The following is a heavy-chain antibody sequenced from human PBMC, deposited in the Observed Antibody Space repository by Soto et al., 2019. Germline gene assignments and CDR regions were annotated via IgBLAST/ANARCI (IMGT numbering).Heavy chain of an antibody. CDR3: ARVPYDTTGYYAF. V-gene: IGHV1-46*01. CDR1: GFTFTTYY. Sequence: QVRLVQSGAEVKKPGASVSISCKTSGFTFTTYYIHWVRQAPGQGLDWMGMIDPSGGSTTYAQKFQGRITMTSDLSTSTVYMELSSLRSEDTAVYYCARVPYDTTGYYAFWGQGTLVTVSS. J-gene: IGHJ4*02. CDR2: IDPSGGST. D-gene: IGHD3-22*01.